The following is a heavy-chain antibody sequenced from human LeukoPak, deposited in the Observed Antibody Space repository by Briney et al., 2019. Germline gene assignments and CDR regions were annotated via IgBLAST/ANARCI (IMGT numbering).Heavy chain of an antibody. Sequence: SETLSLTCVVYGGSFSGYFWSWIRQPPGKGLEWIGEITPSGSTNYNPSLKSRVSISIDTSKKKLSLRLTSVTTADSAVYYCASSFYYDSRDYWGQGTLVTVSS. D-gene: IGHD3-22*01. CDR3: ASSFYYDSRDY. CDR1: GGSFSGYF. J-gene: IGHJ4*02. V-gene: IGHV4-34*01. CDR2: ITPSGST.